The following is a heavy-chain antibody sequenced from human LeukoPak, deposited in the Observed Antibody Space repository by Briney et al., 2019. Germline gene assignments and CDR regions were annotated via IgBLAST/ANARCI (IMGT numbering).Heavy chain of an antibody. V-gene: IGHV3-21*01. CDR3: ARGSFDFDY. Sequence: PGGSLRLSCAASGFTFSSYSMNWVRQAPGKGLEWVSSISSSSGYIYYADSVKGRFTISRDNAKNSLYLQMNSLRAEDTAVYYCARGSFDFDYWGQGTLVTVSS. J-gene: IGHJ4*02. CDR1: GFTFSSYS. CDR2: ISSSSGYI.